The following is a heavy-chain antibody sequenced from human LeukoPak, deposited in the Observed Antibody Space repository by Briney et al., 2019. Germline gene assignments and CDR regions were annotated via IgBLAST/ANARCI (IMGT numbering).Heavy chain of an antibody. J-gene: IGHJ6*02. V-gene: IGHV1-18*04. CDR2: ISAYNGNT. CDR3: ARVEMDGDYTYYYYGMDV. CDR1: GYTFTGYY. D-gene: IGHD4-17*01. Sequence: ASVKVSCKASGYTFTGYYMHWVRQAPGQGLEWMGWISAYNGNTNYAQKLQGRVTMTTDTSMSTAYMELRSLRSDDTAVYYCARVEMDGDYTYYYYGMDVWGQGTTVTVSS.